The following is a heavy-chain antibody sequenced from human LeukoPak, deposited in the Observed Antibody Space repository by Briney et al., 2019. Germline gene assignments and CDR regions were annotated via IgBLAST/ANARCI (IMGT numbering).Heavy chain of an antibody. CDR3: ARDGVPHNWNDPYNWFDP. V-gene: IGHV7-4-1*02. CDR2: INTNTGNP. D-gene: IGHD1-20*01. CDR1: GYTFTSHA. J-gene: IGHJ5*02. Sequence: ASVKVSCKASGYTFTSHAMHWVRQAPGQGLEWMGWINTNTGNPTYAQGFTGRFVFSLDTSVSTTYLQISSLKAEDTAVYFCARDGVPHNWNDPYNWFDPWGQGTLVTVSS.